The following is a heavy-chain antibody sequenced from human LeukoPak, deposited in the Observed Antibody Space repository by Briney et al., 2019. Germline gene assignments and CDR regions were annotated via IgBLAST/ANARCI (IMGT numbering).Heavy chain of an antibody. CDR3: ARVSKAYYYMDV. J-gene: IGHJ6*03. CDR1: GFTFSDYY. Sequence: PGGSLRLPCAASGFTFSDYYMSWIRQAPGKGLEWVSYISSSGSTIYYADSVKGRFTISRDNAKNSLYLQMNSLRAEDTAVYYCARVSKAYYYMDVWGKGTTVTVSS. V-gene: IGHV3-11*04. CDR2: ISSSGSTI.